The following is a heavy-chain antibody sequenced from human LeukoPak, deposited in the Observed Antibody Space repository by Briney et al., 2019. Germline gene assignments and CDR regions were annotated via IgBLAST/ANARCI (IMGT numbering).Heavy chain of an antibody. CDR1: GYTFTSYY. CDR3: ARKTAAAGFDY. V-gene: IGHV1-69*13. D-gene: IGHD6-13*01. CDR2: IIPIFGTA. Sequence: SVKVSCKASGYTFTSYYMHWVRQAPGQGLEWMGGIIPIFGTANYAQKFQGRVTITADESTSTAYMELSSLRSEDTAVYYCARKTAAAGFDYWGQGTLVTVSS. J-gene: IGHJ4*02.